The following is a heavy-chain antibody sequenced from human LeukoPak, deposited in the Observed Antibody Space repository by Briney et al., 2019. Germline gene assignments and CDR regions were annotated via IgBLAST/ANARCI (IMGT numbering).Heavy chain of an antibody. CDR1: GYTFTSYG. V-gene: IGHV1-18*01. CDR3: ARGGNGWSFDY. D-gene: IGHD6-19*01. Sequence: EASVKVSCKASGYTFTSYGISWVRQAPGQGPEWMGWISAYNGNTNYAQKVQGRVTMTTDTSTSTAYMELRSLKSDDTAVYYCARGGNGWSFDYWGQGTLVTVSS. CDR2: ISAYNGNT. J-gene: IGHJ4*02.